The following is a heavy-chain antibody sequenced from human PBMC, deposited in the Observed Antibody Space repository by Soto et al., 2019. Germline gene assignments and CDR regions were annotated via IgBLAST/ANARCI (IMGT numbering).Heavy chain of an antibody. J-gene: IGHJ6*02. CDR3: ARSPDSSGYYPRWYYYGMDV. CDR2: IYHSGST. Sequence: QVQLQESGPGLVKPSGTLSLTCAVSGGSISRSNWWSWVRQPPGKGLEWIGEIYHSGSTNYNPSLKSRVTISVDKSKNQFSLKLSSVTAADTAVYYCARSPDSSGYYPRWYYYGMDVWGQGTTVTVSS. CDR1: GGSISRSNW. V-gene: IGHV4-4*02. D-gene: IGHD3-22*01.